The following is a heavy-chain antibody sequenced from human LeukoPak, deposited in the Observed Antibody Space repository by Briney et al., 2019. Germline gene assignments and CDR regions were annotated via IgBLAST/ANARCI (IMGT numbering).Heavy chain of an antibody. CDR2: ISSSGSTI. CDR1: GFTFSTYE. D-gene: IGHD6-19*01. J-gene: IGHJ4*02. CDR3: ARESIAVATS. Sequence: PGGSLRLSCAASGFTFSTYEMNWVRQAPGKGLEWVSYISSSGSTIYYADSVKGRFTISRDNAKNSLYLQMNSLRAEDTAVYYCARESIAVATSWGQGTLVTVSS. V-gene: IGHV3-48*03.